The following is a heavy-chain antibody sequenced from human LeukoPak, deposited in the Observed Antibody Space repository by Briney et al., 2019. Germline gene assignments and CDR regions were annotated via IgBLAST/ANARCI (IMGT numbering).Heavy chain of an antibody. CDR1: GFTFSSYS. CDR2: ISSSSSTI. D-gene: IGHD3-10*01. V-gene: IGHV3-48*01. J-gene: IGHJ4*02. CDR3: ARVGYYGSGSYPDY. Sequence: GGSLRLSCAASGFTFSSYSMIWVRQAPGKGLEWVSYISSSSSTIYYADSVKGRFTISRDNAKNSLYLQMNSLRAEDTAVYYCARVGYYGSGSYPDYWGQGTLVTVSS.